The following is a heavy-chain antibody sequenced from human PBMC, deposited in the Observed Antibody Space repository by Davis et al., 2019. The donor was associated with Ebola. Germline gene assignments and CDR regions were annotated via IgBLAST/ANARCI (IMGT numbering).Heavy chain of an antibody. J-gene: IGHJ5*02. D-gene: IGHD6-19*01. CDR1: GGTFSSYA. CDR3: ARGGIVATTSSGWYGYNWFDP. Sequence: SVKVSCKASGGTFSSYAISWVRQAPGQGLEWMGGIIPIFGTANYAQKFQGRVTITADESTSTAYMELSSLRSEDTAVYYCARGGIVATTSSGWYGYNWFDPWGQGTLVTVSS. CDR2: IIPIFGTA. V-gene: IGHV1-69*13.